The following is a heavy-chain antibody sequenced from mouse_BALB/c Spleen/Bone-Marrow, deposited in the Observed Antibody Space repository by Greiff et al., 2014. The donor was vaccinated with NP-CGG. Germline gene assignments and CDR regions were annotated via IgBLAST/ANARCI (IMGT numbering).Heavy chain of an antibody. D-gene: IGHD4-1*01. V-gene: IGHV14-3*02. CDR3: ARSGLGPPFDY. CDR1: GFNIKDTY. Sequence: VQLQQSGAELVKPGASVKLSCTASGFNIKDTYMHWVKQRPEQGLEWIGRIDPANGNTKYDPKFQGKATIIADTSSNTAYLQLSSLTSEDTAVYYCARSGLGPPFDYWGQGTTLTVSS. CDR2: IDPANGNT. J-gene: IGHJ2*01.